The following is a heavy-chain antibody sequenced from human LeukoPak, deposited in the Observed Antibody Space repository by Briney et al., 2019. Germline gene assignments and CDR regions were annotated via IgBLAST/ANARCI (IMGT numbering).Heavy chain of an antibody. CDR3: ARAVGYCTSTSCSNLILDV. J-gene: IGHJ6*04. D-gene: IGHD2-2*01. V-gene: IGHV4-30-2*01. CDR2: AYHSGST. Sequence: SETLSLTCAVSGGSITSGGYSWSWIRQPPGKGLEWIGYAYHSGSTHYNPSLKSRLTISVDRSKNQFSLKLSSVTAADTAVYYCARAVGYCTSTSCSNLILDVWGKGTTVTVSS. CDR1: GGSITSGGYS.